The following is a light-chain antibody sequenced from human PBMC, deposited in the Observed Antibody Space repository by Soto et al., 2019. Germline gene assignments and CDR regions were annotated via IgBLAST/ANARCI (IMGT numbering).Light chain of an antibody. Sequence: EIVLTQSPGTLSLSPGEGATLSCSASQSVSSSYIAWYQQRPGQTPSLLIYGASTRATGITDRFSGSGSGTHFTLTISRLEPGDFAVYYCQHFGGTTFTFGPGTRLEIK. V-gene: IGKV3-20*01. J-gene: IGKJ5*01. CDR3: QHFGGTTFT. CDR1: QSVSSSY. CDR2: GAS.